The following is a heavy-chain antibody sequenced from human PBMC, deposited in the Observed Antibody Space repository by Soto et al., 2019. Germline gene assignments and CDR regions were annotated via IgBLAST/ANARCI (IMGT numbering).Heavy chain of an antibody. V-gene: IGHV4-31*03. CDR3: AREYSYGLIDY. J-gene: IGHJ4*02. CDR1: GGSISSGGYY. Sequence: PSETLSLTCTVSGGSISSGGYYWSWIRQHPGKGLGWIGYIYYSGSTHYNPSLKSRVTISVDTSKNQFSLKLSSVTAADTAVYYCAREYSYGLIDYWGQGTLVTVSS. CDR2: IYYSGST. D-gene: IGHD5-18*01.